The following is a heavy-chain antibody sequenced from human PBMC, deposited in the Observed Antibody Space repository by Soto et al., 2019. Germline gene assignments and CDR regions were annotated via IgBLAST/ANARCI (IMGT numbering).Heavy chain of an antibody. D-gene: IGHD2-21*01. J-gene: IGHJ4*02. CDR2: IYHSGMA. V-gene: IGHV4-4*02. Sequence: VQLRQSGSGLVKPSGTLSLTCFVSGTSISSTFWWTWVRQAPGKGLEWIGEIYHSGMAKYNPSLKRRVTISVDKSSNQFSLTLTSGTAADTAMYYCATLPPRIVVVMSPFPSWGQGTPVTVSS. CDR1: GTSISSTFW. CDR3: ATLPPRIVVVMSPFPS.